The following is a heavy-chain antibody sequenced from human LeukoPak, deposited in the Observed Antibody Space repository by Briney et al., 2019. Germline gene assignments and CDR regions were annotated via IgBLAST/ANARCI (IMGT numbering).Heavy chain of an antibody. CDR1: GYSFTTYW. J-gene: IGHJ4*02. D-gene: IGHD1-14*01. CDR2: IYPGDSDT. Sequence: GESLKISCKGSGYSFTTYWIGWVRQMPGKGLEWMGIIYPGDSDTRYNPSFQGQVTISADKSITTAYLQRSSLKASDTAIYYCARHYNGDYWGQGTLVTVSS. CDR3: ARHYNGDY. V-gene: IGHV5-51*01.